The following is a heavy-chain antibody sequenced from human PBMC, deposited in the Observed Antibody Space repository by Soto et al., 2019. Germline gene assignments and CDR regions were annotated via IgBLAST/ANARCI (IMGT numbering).Heavy chain of an antibody. Sequence: LCVTCTVAGGSSSSSSYYWGWIRQPPGKGLEWIGSIYYSGSTYYNPSLKSRVTISVDTSKNQFSLKLSSVTAADTAVYYCARPYSNYAYGMDVWGQGTTVTVSS. J-gene: IGHJ6*02. CDR3: ARPYSNYAYGMDV. CDR2: IYYSGST. CDR1: GGSSSSSSYY. D-gene: IGHD4-4*01. V-gene: IGHV4-39*01.